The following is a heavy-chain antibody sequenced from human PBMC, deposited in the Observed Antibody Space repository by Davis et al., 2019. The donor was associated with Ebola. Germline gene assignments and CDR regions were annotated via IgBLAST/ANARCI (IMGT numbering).Heavy chain of an antibody. V-gene: IGHV1-8*01. CDR2: MNPNSGST. CDR1: GYTFTSYD. D-gene: IGHD4-17*01. J-gene: IGHJ6*02. CDR3: ARVVTVTTGKVYYYYGMDV. Sequence: AASVKVSCKASGYTFTSYDINWVRQATGQGLEWMGWMNPNSGSTSYAQKFQGRVTMTRDTSTSTAYMELSSLRSEDTAVYYCARVVTVTTGKVYYYYGMDVWGQGTTVTVSS.